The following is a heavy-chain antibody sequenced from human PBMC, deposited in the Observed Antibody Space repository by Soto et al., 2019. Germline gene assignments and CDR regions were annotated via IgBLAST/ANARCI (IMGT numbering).Heavy chain of an antibody. V-gene: IGHV1-18*01. CDR1: GYTFMHDD. CDR2: ISPSTGKA. Sequence: QVQLVQSGADVKKPGASVKLSCKASGYTFMHDDIGWVRQAPGQGPEWLGRISPSTGKADYPQKFQGRVTMTTDTSTTTAYMEMRSLRPDDTAVYYCARAQTKWLNDAYDLWGQGTMVTVSS. CDR3: ARAQTKWLNDAYDL. J-gene: IGHJ3*01. D-gene: IGHD2-8*01.